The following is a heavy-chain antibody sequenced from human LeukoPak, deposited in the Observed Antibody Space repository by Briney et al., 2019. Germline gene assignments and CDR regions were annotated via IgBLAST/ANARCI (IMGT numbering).Heavy chain of an antibody. CDR2: INPNSGGT. Sequence: ASVKVSCKASGYTFTGYYMHWVRQAPGQGLEWMGRINPNSGGTNYAQKFQGRVTMTRDTSISTAYMELSRLRSDDTAVYYCARGLDYNWNPHHAFDIWGQGTMVTVSS. CDR1: GYTFTGYY. V-gene: IGHV1-2*06. J-gene: IGHJ3*02. CDR3: ARGLDYNWNPHHAFDI. D-gene: IGHD1-20*01.